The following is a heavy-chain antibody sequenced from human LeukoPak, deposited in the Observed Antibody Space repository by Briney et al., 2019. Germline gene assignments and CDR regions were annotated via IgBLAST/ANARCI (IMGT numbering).Heavy chain of an antibody. Sequence: SETLSLTCTVSGGSISSSSYYWGWIRQPPGKGLEWIGSIYYSGSTYYNPSLKSRVTISVDTSKNQFSLKLSSVTAADTAVYYCARDLGPYDSSGYWFGDDAFDIWGQGTMVTVSS. V-gene: IGHV4-39*07. CDR1: GGSISSSSYY. J-gene: IGHJ3*02. D-gene: IGHD3-22*01. CDR3: ARDLGPYDSSGYWFGDDAFDI. CDR2: IYYSGST.